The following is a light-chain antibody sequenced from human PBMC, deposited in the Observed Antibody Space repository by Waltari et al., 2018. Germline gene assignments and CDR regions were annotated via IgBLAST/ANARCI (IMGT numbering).Light chain of an antibody. Sequence: EIVMTQSPATLSVSLGERATISCRASQSVSSHSASYQQKPGQAPRLLIYGASTRATGIPARFSASGSGTEFTLTISSLQSEDFAVYYCQQYNNWPSLTFGGGTKVEIK. J-gene: IGKJ4*01. CDR1: QSVSSH. CDR3: QQYNNWPSLT. CDR2: GAS. V-gene: IGKV3-15*01.